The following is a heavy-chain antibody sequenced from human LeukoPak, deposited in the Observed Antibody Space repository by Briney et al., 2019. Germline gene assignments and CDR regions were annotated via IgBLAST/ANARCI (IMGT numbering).Heavy chain of an antibody. J-gene: IGHJ3*02. V-gene: IGHV3-48*03. CDR2: ISSSGSTI. CDR3: AGARDAFDI. Sequence: GGSLRLSCAASGFTFSNYEMNWVRQAPGKGLEWVSYISSSGSTIGYADSVKGRFTISRDNAKNSLYLQMNSLRAEDTAVYYCAGARDAFDIWGQGTMVTVSS. CDR1: GFTFSNYE.